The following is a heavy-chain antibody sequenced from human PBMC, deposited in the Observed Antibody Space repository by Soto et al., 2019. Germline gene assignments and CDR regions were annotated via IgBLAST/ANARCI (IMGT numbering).Heavy chain of an antibody. J-gene: IGHJ6*02. CDR1: GFTFSSYG. Sequence: GGSLRLSCAVSGFTFSSYGMHWVRQAPVKGLEWVAFISYDGSEKYYADSVKGRFTISRDNSKNTLYLQMNSLRAEDTAVFYCAKAGCPTYNYYGVEVWGQGTTVTVSS. D-gene: IGHD1-1*01. V-gene: IGHV3-30*18. CDR2: ISYDGSEK. CDR3: AKAGCPTYNYYGVEV.